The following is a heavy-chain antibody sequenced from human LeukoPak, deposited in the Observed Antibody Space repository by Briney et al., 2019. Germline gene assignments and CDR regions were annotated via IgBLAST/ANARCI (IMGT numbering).Heavy chain of an antibody. D-gene: IGHD3-22*01. Sequence: PSETLSLTCTVSGGSISGYYWSWIRQPPGKGLEWIGYIYSTGSTNYNPSLKSRVTISVDTSKNQFSLKLSSVTAADTAVYYCARGYYYDSRALDYWGQGTLVTVSS. CDR1: GGSISGYY. J-gene: IGHJ4*02. V-gene: IGHV4-59*08. CDR3: ARGYYYDSRALDY. CDR2: IYSTGST.